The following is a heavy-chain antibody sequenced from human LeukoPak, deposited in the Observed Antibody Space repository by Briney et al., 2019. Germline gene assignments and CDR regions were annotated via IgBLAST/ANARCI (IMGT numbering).Heavy chain of an antibody. D-gene: IGHD2-15*01. CDR3: ARVIDGMDV. CDR1: GFTLSRYS. CDR2: ISSSSYI. Sequence: GGSLRLSCAASGFTLSRYSMNWVRQAAGKGLEWVSSISSSSYIYYSDSVRGRFTISRDNAKTSLYLQMNSLRAEDTAVYYCARVIDGMDVWGKGTTVTVSS. J-gene: IGHJ6*04. V-gene: IGHV3-21*01.